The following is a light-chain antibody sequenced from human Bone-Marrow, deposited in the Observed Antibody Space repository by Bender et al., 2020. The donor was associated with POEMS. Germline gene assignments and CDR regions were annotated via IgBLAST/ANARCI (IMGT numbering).Light chain of an antibody. CDR3: QVFYSRDNYREWV. V-gene: IGLV3-1*01. J-gene: IGLJ3*02. Sequence: SSDLTQPPSVSVSPGQTVSITCSGDKLGDAYVCWYQQKPGQSPALVIYQDDKRPSGIPERFSGSNSGNTATLTISGTQPMDEADYYCQVFYSRDNYREWVFGGGTRLTV. CDR1: KLGDAY. CDR2: QDD.